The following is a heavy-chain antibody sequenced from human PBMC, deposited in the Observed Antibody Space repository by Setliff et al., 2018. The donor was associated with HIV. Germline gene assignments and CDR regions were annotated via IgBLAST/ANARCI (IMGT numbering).Heavy chain of an antibody. J-gene: IGHJ6*02. D-gene: IGHD3-3*01. CDR2: ISGSGGST. Sequence: GGSLRLSCAASGFIFNNYAMSWVRQAPGKGLEWVSVISGSGGSTYVADSVKGRFTISRDNAKNSLYLQMNSLRADDTAVYYCARESDCSSAGCHAALEWLDWNYYYGMDVWGQGTTVTVSS. CDR1: GFIFNNYA. CDR3: ARESDCSSAGCHAALEWLDWNYYYGMDV. V-gene: IGHV3-23*01.